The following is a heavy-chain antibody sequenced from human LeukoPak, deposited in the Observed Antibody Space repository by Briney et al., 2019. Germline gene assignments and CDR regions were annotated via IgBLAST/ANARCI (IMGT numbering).Heavy chain of an antibody. V-gene: IGHV3-48*01. CDR1: GFTFSSYS. Sequence: PRGSLRLSCAASGFTFSSYSMNWVRQAPGKGLEWVSYISSSSSTIYYADSVKGRFTISRDNAKNSLYLQMNSLRAEDTAVYYCAKWRESVITMVRGVIQSPPMDVWGKGTTVTVSS. CDR3: AKWRESVITMVRGVIQSPPMDV. J-gene: IGHJ6*03. D-gene: IGHD3-10*01. CDR2: ISSSSSTI.